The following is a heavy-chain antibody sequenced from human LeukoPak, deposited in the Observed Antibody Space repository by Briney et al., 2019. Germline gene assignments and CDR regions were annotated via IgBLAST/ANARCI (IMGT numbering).Heavy chain of an antibody. Sequence: GRSLRLSCAASGFTFSSYAMHWVRQAPGKGLEWVAVISYDGSNKYYADSVKGRFTISRDNSKNTLHLQMNSLRAEDTAVYYCARDRGIVVVTAMGYWGQGTLVTVSS. J-gene: IGHJ4*02. CDR2: ISYDGSNK. V-gene: IGHV3-30-3*01. CDR1: GFTFSSYA. D-gene: IGHD2-21*02. CDR3: ARDRGIVVVTAMGY.